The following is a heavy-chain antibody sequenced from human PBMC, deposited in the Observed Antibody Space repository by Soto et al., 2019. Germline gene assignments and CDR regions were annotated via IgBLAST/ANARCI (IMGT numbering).Heavy chain of an antibody. CDR1: GFTFSSYG. Sequence: GGSLRLSCAASGFTFSSYGMHWVRQAPGKGLEWVAVISYDGSNKDYADSVKGRFTISRDNSKNTLYLQMNSLRAEDTAVYYCAKDPAGDGYNNWFDPWGQGTLVTVSS. D-gene: IGHD5-12*01. J-gene: IGHJ5*02. V-gene: IGHV3-30*18. CDR3: AKDPAGDGYNNWFDP. CDR2: ISYDGSNK.